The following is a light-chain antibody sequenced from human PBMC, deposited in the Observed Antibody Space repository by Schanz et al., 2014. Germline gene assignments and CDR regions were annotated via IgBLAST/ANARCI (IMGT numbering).Light chain of an antibody. Sequence: EIVLTQSPGTLSLSPGERATLSCRASQSVSTNSLAWYQQIPGQAPRLLIYGASSRAAGIPDRFTGSGSGADFTLTISRLEPEDFAVYYCQQYGNSVRTFGQGTKLEIK. CDR3: QQYGNSVRT. CDR1: QSVSTNS. V-gene: IGKV3-20*01. J-gene: IGKJ2*01. CDR2: GAS.